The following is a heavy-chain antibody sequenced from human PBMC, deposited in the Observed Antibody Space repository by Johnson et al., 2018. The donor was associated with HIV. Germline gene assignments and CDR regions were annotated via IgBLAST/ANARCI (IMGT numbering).Heavy chain of an antibody. Sequence: VQLVESGGGLVQPGGSLRLSFAASGFIFRNYWMYWVRQAPGKGLVWVARIYSDGSDTYYPGSVKGRFTISRENAKTSLYLQMNSLRAEDTALYYCARVAAAAGRMTDAFDIWGQGTMVSVSS. CDR1: GFIFRNYW. CDR3: ARVAAAAGRMTDAFDI. CDR2: IYSDGSDT. J-gene: IGHJ3*02. V-gene: IGHV3-74*01. D-gene: IGHD6-13*01.